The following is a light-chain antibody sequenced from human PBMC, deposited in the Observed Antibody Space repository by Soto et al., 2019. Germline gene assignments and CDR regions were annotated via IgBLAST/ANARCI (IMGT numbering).Light chain of an antibody. CDR1: QSISGN. V-gene: IGKV3D-15*01. CDR3: LQYNSFSRT. Sequence: EIIMTQSPAILSVSPGERATLSCRASQSISGNLAWYQHKPGQAPRLLIYDASNRATGIPARFSGSGSGTEFTLTISSLQPDDFATYYCLQYNSFSRTFGQGTRWIS. J-gene: IGKJ1*01. CDR2: DAS.